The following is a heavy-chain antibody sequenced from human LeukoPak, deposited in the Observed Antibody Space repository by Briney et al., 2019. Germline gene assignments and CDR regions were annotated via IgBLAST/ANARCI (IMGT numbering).Heavy chain of an antibody. Sequence: GGSLRLSCAASGFTLRSYTMSWVRQAPGKGLEWVSTISGVGVTTYYADSVKGRFTISRDNSKNTLYLQMNSLRAEDTAVYYCARDQDVWGSYRGFFDYWGQGTLVTVSS. CDR1: GFTLRSYT. CDR2: ISGVGVTT. V-gene: IGHV3-23*01. CDR3: ARDQDVWGSYRGFFDY. D-gene: IGHD3-16*02. J-gene: IGHJ4*02.